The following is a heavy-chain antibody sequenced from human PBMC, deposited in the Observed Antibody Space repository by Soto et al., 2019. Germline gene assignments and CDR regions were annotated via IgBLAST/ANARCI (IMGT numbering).Heavy chain of an antibody. J-gene: IGHJ4*02. CDR3: AKSPMSSGWSLVDY. D-gene: IGHD6-19*01. CDR1: GFTFSHYA. V-gene: IGHV3-30*18. CDR2: ISFDGSSE. Sequence: QVQLVESGGGVVQSGRSLRLSCVASGFTFSHYAMYWVRQAPGKGLEWVALISFDGSSEYYADSVKGRFTISRDNSKNTLYLQVNSLRREDTAVYHCAKSPMSSGWSLVDYWGLGTLVTVSS.